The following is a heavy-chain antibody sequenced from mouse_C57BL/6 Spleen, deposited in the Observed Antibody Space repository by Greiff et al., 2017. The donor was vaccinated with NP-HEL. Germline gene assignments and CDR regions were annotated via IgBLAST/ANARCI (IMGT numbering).Heavy chain of an antibody. CDR1: GYTFTSYW. CDR3: AREYYGSSWGDYFDY. V-gene: IGHV1-72*01. J-gene: IGHJ2*01. CDR2: SDPNSGGT. Sequence: VQLQQPGAELVKPGASVKLSCKASGYTFTSYWMHWVKQRPGRGLEWIGRSDPNSGGTKYNEKFKSKATLTVDKPSSTAYMQLSSLTSEDSAVYYCAREYYGSSWGDYFDYWGQGTTLTVSS. D-gene: IGHD1-1*01.